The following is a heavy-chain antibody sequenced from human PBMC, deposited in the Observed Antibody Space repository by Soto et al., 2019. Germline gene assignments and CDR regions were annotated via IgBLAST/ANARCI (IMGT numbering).Heavy chain of an antibody. D-gene: IGHD2-2*01. J-gene: IGHJ6*02. V-gene: IGHV5-51*01. CDR1: GYSFTSYW. CDR3: ASTSMAQNYYYYYGMDV. CDR2: IYPGDSDT. Sequence: GESLKISCKGSGYSFTSYWIGWVRQMPGKGLEWMGIIYPGDSDTRYSPSFQGQVTISADKSISTAYLQWSSLKASDTAMYYCASTSMAQNYYYYYGMDVWGQGTTVTVSS.